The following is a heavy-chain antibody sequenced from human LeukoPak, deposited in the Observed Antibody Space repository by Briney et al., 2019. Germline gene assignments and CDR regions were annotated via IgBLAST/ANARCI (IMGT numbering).Heavy chain of an antibody. CDR3: ARRLGRKFGERFYYYHYMDV. Sequence: SETLSLTCTVSGGSISSYYWSGIRQPPGKGLEWMGYIYYSGSTNYNPPRNRRVTISVDTSKNQFSLKLSSVTAADTAVYYCARRLGRKFGERFYYYHYMDVWGKGTTVTISS. D-gene: IGHD3-10*01. V-gene: IGHV4-59*01. CDR2: IYYSGST. J-gene: IGHJ6*03. CDR1: GGSISSYY.